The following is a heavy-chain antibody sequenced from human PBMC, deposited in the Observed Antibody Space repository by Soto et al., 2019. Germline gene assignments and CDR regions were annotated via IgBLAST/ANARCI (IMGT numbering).Heavy chain of an antibody. J-gene: IGHJ6*02. CDR1: GFTFSSYG. CDR2: ISYDGSNK. V-gene: IGHV3-30*18. Sequence: PGGSLRLSCAASGFTFSSYGMHWVRQAPGKGLEWVAVISYDGSNKYYADSVKGRFTISRDNSKNTLYLQMNSLRAEDTAVYYCAKDKMGMDVWGQGTTVTVSS. CDR3: AKDKMGMDV.